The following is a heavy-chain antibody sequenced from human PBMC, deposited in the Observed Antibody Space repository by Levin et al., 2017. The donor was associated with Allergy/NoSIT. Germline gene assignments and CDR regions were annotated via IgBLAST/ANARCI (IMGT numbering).Heavy chain of an antibody. J-gene: IGHJ4*02. CDR3: ARDSVVGGYTGSREFSD. CDR2: ISAYNGNT. Sequence: GESLKISCKASGYTFTSYGISWVRQAPGQGLEWMGWISAYNGNTDYAQKLQGRVTMTTDTSTSTAYMELRGLRSDDTAVYYCARDSVVGGYTGSREFSDWGQGTLVTVSS. D-gene: IGHD1-26*01. CDR1: GYTFTSYG. V-gene: IGHV1-18*01.